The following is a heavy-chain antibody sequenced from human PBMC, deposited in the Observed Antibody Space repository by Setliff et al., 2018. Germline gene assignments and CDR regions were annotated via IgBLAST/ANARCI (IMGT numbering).Heavy chain of an antibody. Sequence: GESLKISCKGSGYSFTSYWIGWVRQMPGKGLEWMGIIYPGDSDTRYSPSFQGQVTISADKSISTAYLQWSSLKASDTAMYYCASTLYYYDSSGYGAFDICGQGTMVTVSS. CDR3: ASTLYYYDSSGYGAFDI. D-gene: IGHD3-22*01. V-gene: IGHV5-51*01. J-gene: IGHJ3*02. CDR2: IYPGDSDT. CDR1: GYSFTSYW.